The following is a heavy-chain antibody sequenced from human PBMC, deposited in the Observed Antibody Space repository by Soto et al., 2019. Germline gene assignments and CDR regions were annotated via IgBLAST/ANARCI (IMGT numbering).Heavy chain of an antibody. D-gene: IGHD6-19*01. CDR3: VSHITSFSVAGNLYGMDV. CDR2: ISSTSGTM. Sequence: PGGSLRLSCAASGFNFGSYSMNWVRQAPGQGLEWVSHISSTSGTMYYADSVKGRFTISRDNVKNSLYLQMNSLRGDDTAVYYCVSHITSFSVAGNLYGMDVWGQGTTVTVSS. J-gene: IGHJ6*02. CDR1: GFNFGSYS. V-gene: IGHV3-48*01.